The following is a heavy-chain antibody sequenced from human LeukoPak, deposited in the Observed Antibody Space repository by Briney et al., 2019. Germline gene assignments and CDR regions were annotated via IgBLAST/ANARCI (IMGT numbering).Heavy chain of an antibody. D-gene: IGHD2-15*01. J-gene: IGHJ5*02. CDR2: VNPSSGST. Sequence: ASVKVSCKASGYTFTSYFMHWVRQAPGQGLEWMGVVNPSSGSTTYSQKFQGRVTMTRDTSTSTVYMDLNSLRAEDTAVYYCARRGTTYCTVDSCHPNWFDPWGQGTLVTVSS. V-gene: IGHV1-46*01. CDR3: ARRGTTYCTVDSCHPNWFDP. CDR1: GYTFTSYF.